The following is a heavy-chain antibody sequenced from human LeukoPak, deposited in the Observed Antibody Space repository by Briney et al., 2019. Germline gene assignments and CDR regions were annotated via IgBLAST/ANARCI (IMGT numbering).Heavy chain of an antibody. D-gene: IGHD3-10*01. J-gene: IGHJ4*02. V-gene: IGHV1-8*01. Sequence: ASVKVSCKASGYTFTSYDINWVRQATGQGLEWMGWMNPNSGNTGYAQKFQGRVTMTRNTSISTAYMELSSLRSEDTAVYYCARDSRRYYYGSGSFTYWGQGTLVTVSS. CDR2: MNPNSGNT. CDR1: GYTFTSYD. CDR3: ARDSRRYYYGSGSFTY.